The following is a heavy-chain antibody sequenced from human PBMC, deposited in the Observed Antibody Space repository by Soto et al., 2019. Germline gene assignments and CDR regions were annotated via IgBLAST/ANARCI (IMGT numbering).Heavy chain of an antibody. D-gene: IGHD1-26*01. CDR2: IIPIFGTA. V-gene: IGHV1-69*01. CDR1: GGTFSSYA. J-gene: IGHJ4*02. Sequence: QVQLVQSGAEVKKPGSSVKVSCKTSGGTFSSYAINWVRQAPGQGLEWMGGIIPIFGTANYAQKFQGRVTITADESTSTAYMELSSLISEDTAVYYCARARGPLGLLDYWGQGTLVTVSS. CDR3: ARARGPLGLLDY.